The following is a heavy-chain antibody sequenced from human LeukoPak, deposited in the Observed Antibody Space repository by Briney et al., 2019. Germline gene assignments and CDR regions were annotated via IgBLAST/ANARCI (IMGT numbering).Heavy chain of an antibody. CDR1: GFTFSNYA. V-gene: IGHV3-21*01. J-gene: IGHJ4*02. CDR3: ARADPLAAAGEVDY. D-gene: IGHD6-13*01. CDR2: ISSSSSYI. Sequence: GGSARLSCVASGFTFSNYAMSWVRQAPGKGLEWVSSISSSSSYIYYADSVKGRFTISRDNAKNSLYLQMNSLRAEDTAVYYCARADPLAAAGEVDYWGQGTLVTVSS.